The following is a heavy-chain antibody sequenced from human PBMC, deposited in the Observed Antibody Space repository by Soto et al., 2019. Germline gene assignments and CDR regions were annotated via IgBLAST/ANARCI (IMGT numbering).Heavy chain of an antibody. CDR1: GFTFSNYA. D-gene: IGHD3-16*01. CDR2: ISGSAVST. Sequence: EVQLLESGGGLVQPGGSLRLSCAASGFTFSNYAMSWVRQAPGKGLEWVSAISGSAVSTYYTDSVKGPFTISRDNSKNTLYLQMNSLRAEDTAVYYCAKVTRLGPSGPDGFEIWGQGTMVTVSS. J-gene: IGHJ3*02. V-gene: IGHV3-23*01. CDR3: AKVTRLGPSGPDGFEI.